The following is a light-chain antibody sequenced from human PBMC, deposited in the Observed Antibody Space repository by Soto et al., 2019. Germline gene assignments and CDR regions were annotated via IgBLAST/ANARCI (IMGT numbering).Light chain of an antibody. CDR3: SSSTSSSILV. V-gene: IGLV2-14*01. CDR1: SSDVGGYNY. Sequence: QSALTQPASVSGSPGQSITISCTGTSSDVGGYNYVSWYQQHPGKAPKSMIYEVSNRPSGVSNRFAGSKSGNTASLTISGLHADDEADYYCSSSTSSSILVFGGGTKLTVL. CDR2: EVS. J-gene: IGLJ2*01.